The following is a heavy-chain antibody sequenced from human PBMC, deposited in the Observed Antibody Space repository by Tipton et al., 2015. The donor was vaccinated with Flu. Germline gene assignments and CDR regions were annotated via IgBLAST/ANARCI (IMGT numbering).Heavy chain of an antibody. CDR3: ARGIYISSSWYVGRGDPNKNDY. Sequence: TLSLTCTVSGYSISSGYYWGWIRQPPGKGLEWIGSIYHTGSTYYSPSLKSRVTISVDTSKNQFSLKLSSVTAADTAVYYCARGIYISSSWYVGRGDPNKNDYWGQGTLVTVSS. D-gene: IGHD6-13*01. CDR1: GYSISSGYY. CDR2: IYHTGST. V-gene: IGHV4-38-2*02. J-gene: IGHJ4*02.